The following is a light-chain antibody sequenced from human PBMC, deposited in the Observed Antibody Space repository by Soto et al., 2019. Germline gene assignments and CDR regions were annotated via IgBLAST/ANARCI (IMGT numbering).Light chain of an antibody. J-gene: IGLJ3*02. V-gene: IGLV4-69*01. CDR2: LSSDGSH. Sequence: QAVVTQSPSASASLGASVKLTCTLSSGHSSDAIAWHQQQPEKGPRFFMKLSSDGSHYKGDGIPDRFSGSSSGAERYLIISSLQSEDEAVYYCQTWGTGIWVFGGGTKLTVL. CDR3: QTWGTGIWV. CDR1: SGHSSDA.